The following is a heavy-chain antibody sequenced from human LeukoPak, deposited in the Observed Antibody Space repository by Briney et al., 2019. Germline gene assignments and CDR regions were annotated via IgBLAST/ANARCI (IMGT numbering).Heavy chain of an antibody. D-gene: IGHD4-11*01. CDR1: GFTFSSYS. J-gene: IGHJ4*02. CDR2: ISSSSRYI. CDR3: ARELQYHGGFDY. Sequence: GGSLRLSCAASGFTFSSYSMNWVRQAPGKGLEWVSSISSSSRYIYYADSVKGRFTISRDNAKNSLYLQMNSLRAEDTAVYYCARELQYHGGFDYWGQGTLVTVSS. V-gene: IGHV3-21*01.